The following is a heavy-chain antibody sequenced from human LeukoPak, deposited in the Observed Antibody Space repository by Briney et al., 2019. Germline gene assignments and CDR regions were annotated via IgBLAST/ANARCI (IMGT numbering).Heavy chain of an antibody. D-gene: IGHD5-12*01. J-gene: IGHJ4*02. CDR1: GESFNRYY. V-gene: IGHV4-34*01. CDR3: ARLDISTTWYAFDY. Sequence: SETLSLTCAVYGESFNRYYWSWIRQPPGKGLEWIAEIYHDGNTNYNPSLKSRVTISVDASNNHFSLKLTSVTAADTAVYYCARLDISTTWYAFDYWGQGTLVTVSS. CDR2: IYHDGNT.